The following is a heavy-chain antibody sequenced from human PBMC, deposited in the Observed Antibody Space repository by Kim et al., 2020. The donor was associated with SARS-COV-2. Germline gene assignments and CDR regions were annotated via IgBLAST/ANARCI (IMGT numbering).Heavy chain of an antibody. J-gene: IGHJ6*03. Sequence: GGSLRLSCAASGFTFSSYAMSWVRQAPGKGLEWVSAISGSGGSTYYADSVKGRFTISRDNSKNTLYLQMNSLRAEDTAVYYCAKDLATKYSNYWNYYYYMDVWGKGTTVTVSS. V-gene: IGHV3-23*01. CDR3: AKDLATKYSNYWNYYYYMDV. CDR2: ISGSGGST. D-gene: IGHD4-4*01. CDR1: GFTFSSYA.